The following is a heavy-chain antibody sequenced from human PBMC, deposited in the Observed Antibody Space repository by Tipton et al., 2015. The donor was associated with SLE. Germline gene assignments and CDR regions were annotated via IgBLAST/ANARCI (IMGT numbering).Heavy chain of an antibody. J-gene: IGHJ2*01. CDR3: AREFLNPVTTVHYYFDL. Sequence: TLSLTCTVSGGFIGNYYWSWIRQPPGKGLEWIGYIYSSGSTKYNPSLNSRVTISLDTSKTQFSLKLRSVTAADTAVYYCAREFLNPVTTVHYYFDLWGRGTLVTVSS. D-gene: IGHD4-11*01. CDR2: IYSSGST. V-gene: IGHV4-59*12. CDR1: GGFIGNYY.